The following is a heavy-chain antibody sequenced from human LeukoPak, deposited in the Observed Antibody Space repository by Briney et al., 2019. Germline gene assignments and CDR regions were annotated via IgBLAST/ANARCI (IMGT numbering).Heavy chain of an antibody. J-gene: IGHJ5*02. D-gene: IGHD3-22*01. V-gene: IGHV3-23*01. CDR1: GFTFSSYA. Sequence: GGSLRLSCAASGFTFSSYAMSWVRQAPGKGLEWVLAISGSGDSTYYADSVKGRFTISRDNSKNTLYLQMNSLRAEDTAVYYCAKGTQVVVIKVLWFDPWGQGTLVTVSS. CDR2: ISGSGDST. CDR3: AKGTQVVVIKVLWFDP.